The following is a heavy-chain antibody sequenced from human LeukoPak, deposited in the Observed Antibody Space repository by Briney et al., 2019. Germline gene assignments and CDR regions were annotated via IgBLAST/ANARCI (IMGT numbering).Heavy chain of an antibody. J-gene: IGHJ6*02. D-gene: IGHD6-13*01. CDR1: GYTFTGYY. CDR2: INPNSGCT. CDR3: PKEYDPADPIKIYSYYGMDV. V-gene: IGHV1-2*02. Sequence: ASVKVACSASGYTFTGYYRHWLRQAPGRGLEWMGWINPNSGCTDCAQKFQGRYTMTSDTSISTADMELSRRRADDTDVYYCPKEYDPADPIKIYSYYGMDVRRQGTTVTVSS.